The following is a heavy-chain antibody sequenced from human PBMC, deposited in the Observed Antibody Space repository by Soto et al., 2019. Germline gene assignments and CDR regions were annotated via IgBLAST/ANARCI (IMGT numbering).Heavy chain of an antibody. CDR3: XRGRIAGAATDFYYYGMDV. CDR2: XIPVFATT. D-gene: IGHD1-26*01. CDR1: GGTFSTXV. V-gene: IGHV1-69*12. Sequence: QVQLVQSGAEVKKPGSSVKVSCKASGGTFSTXVXXWXXXXXXXXXEWMXXXIPVFATTNYAQKFQGRVTITADEXTRTGXMELNSLRSEXXAVYXXXRGRIAGAATDFYYYGMDVWGQGTSVTVSS. J-gene: IGHJ6*02.